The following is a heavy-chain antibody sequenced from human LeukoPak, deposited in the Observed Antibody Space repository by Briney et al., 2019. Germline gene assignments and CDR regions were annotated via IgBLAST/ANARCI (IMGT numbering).Heavy chain of an antibody. CDR2: IIPILGIA. CDR1: GGTFSSYA. V-gene: IGHV1-69*04. CDR3: ARDFLKLRLGELSPFDY. Sequence: SVKVSCKSSGGTFSSYAISWVRQAPGQGLEWMGRIIPILGIANYAQKFQGRVTITADKSTSTAYMELSSLRSEDTAVYYCARDFLKLRLGELSPFDYWSQGTLVXVSS. J-gene: IGHJ4*02. D-gene: IGHD3-16*02.